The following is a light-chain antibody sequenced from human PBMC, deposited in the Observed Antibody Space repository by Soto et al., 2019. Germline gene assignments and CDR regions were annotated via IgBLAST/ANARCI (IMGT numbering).Light chain of an antibody. CDR1: SSNIGSNT. V-gene: IGLV1-44*01. CDR2: SNN. Sequence: SLMTQDPGASGTTKQKVTISCSGSSSNIGSNTVNWYQQLPGTAPKVLIYSNNQRPSGVPDRFSGSKSGTSASLAISGLQSEDEADYYCAAWDDSLNGYVVGTGTKV. CDR3: AAWDDSLNGYV. J-gene: IGLJ1*01.